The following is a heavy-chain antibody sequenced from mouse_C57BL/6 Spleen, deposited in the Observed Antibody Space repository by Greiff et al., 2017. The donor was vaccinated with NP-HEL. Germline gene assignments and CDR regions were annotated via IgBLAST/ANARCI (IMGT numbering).Heavy chain of an antibody. V-gene: IGHV1-81*01. CDR1: GYTFTSYG. Sequence: QVQLQQSGAELARPGASVKLSCKASGYTFTSYGISWVKQRPGQGLEWIGEIYPRSGNTYYNEKFKGKATLTADKSSSTAYMELRSLTSEDSAVYCCAREELYDGYPHRGYFDYWGQGTTLTVSS. CDR2: IYPRSGNT. CDR3: AREELYDGYPHRGYFDY. J-gene: IGHJ2*01. D-gene: IGHD2-3*01.